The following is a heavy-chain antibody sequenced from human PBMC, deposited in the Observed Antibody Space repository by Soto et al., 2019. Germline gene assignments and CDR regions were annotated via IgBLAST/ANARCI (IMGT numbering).Heavy chain of an antibody. CDR1: GGSISSGGYY. J-gene: IGHJ5*02. V-gene: IGHV4-31*03. CDR2: IYYSGST. CDR3: ARVNTAMVTWWFDP. Sequence: VQLQESGPGLVKPSQTLSLTCTVSGGSISSGGYYWSWIRQHPGKGLEWIGYIYYSGSTYYNPSLKSRVTISVDTSKNQFSLKLSSVTAADTAVYYCARVNTAMVTWWFDPWGQGTLVTVSS. D-gene: IGHD5-18*01.